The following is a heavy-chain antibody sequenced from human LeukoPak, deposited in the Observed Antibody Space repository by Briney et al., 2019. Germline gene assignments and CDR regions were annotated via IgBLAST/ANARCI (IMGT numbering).Heavy chain of an antibody. J-gene: IGHJ6*02. CDR3: ASRITMIVGGYYYYGMDV. Sequence: SETLSLTCTVSGGSISSGGYYWSWIRQHPGKGLEWIVYIYYSGSTYYNPSLKSRVTISVDTSKNQFSLKLSSVTAADTAVYYCASRITMIVGGYYYYGMDVWGQGTTVTVSS. V-gene: IGHV4-31*03. CDR2: IYYSGST. D-gene: IGHD3-22*01. CDR1: GGSISSGGYY.